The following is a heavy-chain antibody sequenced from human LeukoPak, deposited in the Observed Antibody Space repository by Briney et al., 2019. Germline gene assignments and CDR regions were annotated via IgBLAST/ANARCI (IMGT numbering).Heavy chain of an antibody. J-gene: IGHJ3*02. V-gene: IGHV1-69*13. CDR1: GGTFSSYA. CDR3: ARVGGSYGGAFDI. CDR2: IIPIFGTA. Sequence: GASVKVSCKASGGTFSSYAISWVRQAPGQGLEWMGGIIPIFGTANYAQKFQGRVTITADESTSTAYMELSSLRSEDTAVYYCARVGGSYGGAFDIWGQGTMVTVSS. D-gene: IGHD1-26*01.